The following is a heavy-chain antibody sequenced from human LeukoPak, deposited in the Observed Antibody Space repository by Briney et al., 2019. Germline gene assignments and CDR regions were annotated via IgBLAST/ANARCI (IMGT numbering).Heavy chain of an antibody. CDR3: VRVGYDLHFDY. J-gene: IGHJ4*02. V-gene: IGHV4-4*02. D-gene: IGHD5-12*01. CDR2: IYHSGST. Sequence: PSETLSLTCAVSGGSISSSNWWSWVRQPPGKGLEWIGEIYHSGSTNYNPSLKSRVTISVDTSKKQFSLKLSSVTAADTAVYYCVRVGYDLHFDYWGQGTLVTVSS. CDR1: GGSISSSNW.